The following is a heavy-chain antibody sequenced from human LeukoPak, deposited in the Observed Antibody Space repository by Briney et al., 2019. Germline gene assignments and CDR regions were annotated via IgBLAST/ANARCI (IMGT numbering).Heavy chain of an antibody. CDR2: IYYSGST. Sequence: SETLSLTCTVSGCSISSYYWSWIRQPPGKGLEWVGYIYYSGSTNYNPSLKSRVTISVDTSKNQFSLKLSSVTAADTAVYYCAREFGGGMDVWGQGTTVTVSS. CDR3: AREFGGGMDV. D-gene: IGHD3-10*01. J-gene: IGHJ6*02. V-gene: IGHV4-59*01. CDR1: GCSISSYY.